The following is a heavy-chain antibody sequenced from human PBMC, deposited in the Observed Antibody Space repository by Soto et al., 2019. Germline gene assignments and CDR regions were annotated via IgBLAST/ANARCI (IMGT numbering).Heavy chain of an antibody. CDR2: ISYDGSNK. V-gene: IGHV3-30*18. J-gene: IGHJ4*02. CDR3: AKALGHYDFWSGPPSYYFDY. CDR1: GFTFSSYG. Sequence: GGSLRLSCAASGFTFSSYGMHWVRQAPGKGLEWVAVISYDGSNKYYADSVKGRFTISRDNSKNTLYLQMNSLRAEDTAVYYCAKALGHYDFWSGPPSYYFDYWGQGTLVTVSS. D-gene: IGHD3-3*01.